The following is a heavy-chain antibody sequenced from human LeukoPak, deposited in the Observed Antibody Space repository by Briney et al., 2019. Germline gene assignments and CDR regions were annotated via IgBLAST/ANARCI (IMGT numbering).Heavy chain of an antibody. CDR1: GFTFSSYS. CDR3: ARQIASAGTAGFDF. J-gene: IGHJ4*02. CDR2: ISSSSTYI. V-gene: IGHV3-21*01. Sequence: GGSLRLSCAASGFTFSSYSMNWVRQAPGKGLEWVSSISSSSTYIYYGDSVKGRFTISRDNAKNSLYLQMNSLRAEDTAVYYCARQIASAGTAGFDFWGQGALVTVSS. D-gene: IGHD6-13*01.